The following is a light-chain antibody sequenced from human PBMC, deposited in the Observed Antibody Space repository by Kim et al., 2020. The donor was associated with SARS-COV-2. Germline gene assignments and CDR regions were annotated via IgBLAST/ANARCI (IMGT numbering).Light chain of an antibody. CDR3: QSYDGSLSGSI. Sequence: RVGISCAGGDSKTRAGDNVGRCKKLPQTPPKLLIFDNNNRPSGVPDRFSGSKSGSSASLAITGLQADDEAEYYCQSYDGSLSGSIFGGGTKVTVL. J-gene: IGLJ2*01. CDR1: DSKTRAGDN. V-gene: IGLV1-40*01. CDR2: DNN.